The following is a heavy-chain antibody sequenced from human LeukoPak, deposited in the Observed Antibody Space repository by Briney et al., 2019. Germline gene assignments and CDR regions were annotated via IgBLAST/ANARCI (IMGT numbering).Heavy chain of an antibody. CDR2: IRYDGSNR. V-gene: IGHV3-30*02. CDR3: ATKPLIAAGTDY. D-gene: IGHD6-6*01. Sequence: GGSLRLSCVVSGFTFSSNGMHWVRQAPGKGLEWVSFIRYDGSNRYYADSVKGRFSISRDNSKNTLYLEMSSLRPDDTAVCYCATKPLIAAGTDYWGQGTLVIVSS. J-gene: IGHJ4*02. CDR1: GFTFSSNG.